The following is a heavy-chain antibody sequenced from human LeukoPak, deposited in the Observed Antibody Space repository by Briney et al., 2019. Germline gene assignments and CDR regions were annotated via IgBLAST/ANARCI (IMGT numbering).Heavy chain of an antibody. CDR1: GYSFTNYW. D-gene: IGHD3-16*02. Sequence: GESLKISCKGSGYSFTNYWIGWVRQMPGKGLEWMGIIYPGDSATRYSPSFQGQVTISADKSISTAYLQWSSLKASDTATYYCARHLRYYDYVWGSYRRPYPYFDYWGQGTLVTVSS. J-gene: IGHJ4*02. CDR3: ARHLRYYDYVWGSYRRPYPYFDY. V-gene: IGHV5-51*01. CDR2: IYPGDSAT.